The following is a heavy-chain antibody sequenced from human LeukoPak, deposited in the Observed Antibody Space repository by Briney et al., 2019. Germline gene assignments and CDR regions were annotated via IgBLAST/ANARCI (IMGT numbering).Heavy chain of an antibody. CDR2: IYYSGST. Sequence: KPSGTPSPNPPGSGGSLNSFYWGWVRPPPGEGLEWIGYIYYSGSTNYNPSLKSRVTISVDTSKNQFSLKLSSVTAADTAVYYCARDRYYMDVWGKGTTVTVSS. V-gene: IGHV4-59*01. CDR3: ARDRYYMDV. J-gene: IGHJ6*03. CDR1: GGSLNSFY.